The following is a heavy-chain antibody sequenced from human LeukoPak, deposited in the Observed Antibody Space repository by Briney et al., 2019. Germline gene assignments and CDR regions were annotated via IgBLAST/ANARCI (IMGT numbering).Heavy chain of an antibody. CDR1: GDSISSSNYY. V-gene: IGHV4-39*01. Sequence: SETLSLTCTVSGDSISSSNYYWGWIRQPPGKGLEWIGSIYYSGSTYYNSSLKSRVTISIDTSKNQFSLKLRSVTAADTGVHYCARRLHGLAIDYWGQGTLVTVSS. CDR2: IYYSGST. CDR3: ARRLHGLAIDY. J-gene: IGHJ4*02. D-gene: IGHD6-19*01.